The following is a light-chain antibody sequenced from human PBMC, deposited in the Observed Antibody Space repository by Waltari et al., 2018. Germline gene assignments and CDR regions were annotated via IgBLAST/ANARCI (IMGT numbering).Light chain of an antibody. CDR2: GAF. CDR1: QNIGTY. J-gene: IGKJ4*01. V-gene: IGKV1-39*01. CDR3: QQSFSASALT. Sequence: DIQMTQSPSSLSASIGARVTIACRAIQNIGTYLSWYQQKPGRAPKLLIYGAFNLQSGVPSRFSGSGSGTGFTLTISSLQPEDFATYYCQQSFSASALTFGGGTKVEIK.